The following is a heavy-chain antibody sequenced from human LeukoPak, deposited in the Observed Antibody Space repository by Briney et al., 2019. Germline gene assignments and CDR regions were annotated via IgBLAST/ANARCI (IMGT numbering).Heavy chain of an antibody. CDR2: IYYSGST. Sequence: SETLSLACTVSGGSISSTSYYWGWIRQPPGKGLEWIGSIYYSGSTYYNPSLKSRVTISVDTSKNQFSLELSSVTAADTAVYCCARSPAGVWYFDLWGRGTLVTVSS. V-gene: IGHV4-39*01. CDR1: GGSISSTSYY. CDR3: ARSPAGVWYFDL. D-gene: IGHD3-10*01. J-gene: IGHJ2*01.